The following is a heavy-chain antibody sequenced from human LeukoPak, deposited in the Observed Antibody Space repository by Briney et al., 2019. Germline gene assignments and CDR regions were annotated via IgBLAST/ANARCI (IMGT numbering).Heavy chain of an antibody. V-gene: IGHV4-38-2*01. J-gene: IGHJ2*01. CDR2: IYHSGST. CDR3: ARQGSGWYFDL. CDR1: GYSISSGYY. Sequence: SETLSLTCAVSGYSISSGYYWGWIRQPPGKGLEWIGSIYHSGSTYYTPSLKSRVTISVDTSKNQFSLKLSSVTAADTAVYYCARQGSGWYFDLWGRGTLVTVSS.